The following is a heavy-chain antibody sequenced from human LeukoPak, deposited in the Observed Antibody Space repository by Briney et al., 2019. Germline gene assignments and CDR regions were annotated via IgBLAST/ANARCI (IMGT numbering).Heavy chain of an antibody. CDR3: ARDSPAAAAALY. CDR1: GGSISSSSHY. Sequence: PSETLSLTCSVSGGSISSSSHYWGWIRQSPGMGLEWIGSIFGSGSTYYNPSLKSRVTISVDRSKNQFSLKLSSVTAADTAVYYCARDSPAAAAALYWGQGTLVTVSS. CDR2: IFGSGST. V-gene: IGHV4-39*07. D-gene: IGHD6-13*01. J-gene: IGHJ4*02.